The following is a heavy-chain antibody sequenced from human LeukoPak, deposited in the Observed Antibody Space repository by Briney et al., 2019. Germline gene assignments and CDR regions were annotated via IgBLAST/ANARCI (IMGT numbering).Heavy chain of an antibody. CDR3: ARDSPAMYGVRHFDY. CDR2: ISSSSSYI. V-gene: IGHV3-21*01. D-gene: IGHD4-17*01. Sequence: GGSLRLSCAASGFTFSSYSMNWVRQAPGKGLEWVSSISSSSSYIYYADSVKGRFTISRDNAKNSLYLQMNSLRAEDTAVYYCARDSPAMYGVRHFDYWGQGTLVTVSS. CDR1: GFTFSSYS. J-gene: IGHJ4*02.